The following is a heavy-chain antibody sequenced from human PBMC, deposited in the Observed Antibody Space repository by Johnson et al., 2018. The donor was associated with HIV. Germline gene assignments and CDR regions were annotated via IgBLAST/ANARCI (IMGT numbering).Heavy chain of an antibody. CDR2: IKYDGIEI. J-gene: IGHJ3*02. CDR1: GFTFRSYW. V-gene: IGHV3-7*05. CDR3: ARGWGGQQPI. D-gene: IGHD3-16*01. Sequence: VQLVESGGGLVQPGGSLRLSCVASGFTFRSYWMNWVRQAPGKGPQWLANIKYDGIEIYYDDSVKGRFTISRDNAKNALYLQMNSLRVEDTASYYCARGWGGQQPIWGQGTMVTVSS.